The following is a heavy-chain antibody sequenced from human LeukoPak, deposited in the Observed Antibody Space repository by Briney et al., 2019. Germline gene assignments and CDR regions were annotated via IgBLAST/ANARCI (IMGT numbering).Heavy chain of an antibody. CDR3: AKDGGTYYYDSSGYYLYYFDY. D-gene: IGHD3-22*01. CDR2: ISGSGGST. V-gene: IGHV3-23*01. Sequence: PGGSLRLSCEASGFTFSSYAMSWVRQAPGKGLEWVSAISGSGGSTYYADSVKGRFTISRDNSKNTLYLQMNSLRAEDTAVYYCAKDGGTYYYDSSGYYLYYFDYWGQGTLVTVSS. J-gene: IGHJ4*02. CDR1: GFTFSSYA.